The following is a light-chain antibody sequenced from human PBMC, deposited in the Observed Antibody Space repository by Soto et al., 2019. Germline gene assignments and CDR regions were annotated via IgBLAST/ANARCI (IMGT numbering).Light chain of an antibody. CDR1: QSVSSTY. CDR3: HDYGSSRHT. V-gene: IGKV3-20*01. Sequence: EIVLTQSPGTLSLSPGERATLSCRASQSVSSTYLAWYHHKPGQAPRLLIYGASSRAAGIPDRLSGSGSGTDFTLTISRLETEDFAVYYCHDYGSSRHTFGQGTKVEIK. CDR2: GAS. J-gene: IGKJ2*01.